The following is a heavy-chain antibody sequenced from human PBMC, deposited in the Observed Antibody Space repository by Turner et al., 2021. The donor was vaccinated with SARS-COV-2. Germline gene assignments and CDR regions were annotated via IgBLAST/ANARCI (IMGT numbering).Heavy chain of an antibody. J-gene: IGHJ5*02. CDR2: ICYSGST. D-gene: IGHD3-3*01. CDR1: GVSISNYC. CDR3: ARFKLGSGYNWFDP. Sequence: QVQLQESGPGLVKPSETLSLACTASGVSISNYCWSWIRKSPEKGLEWIAYICYSGSTHHNPSLKSRVTISLDTTKNQVSLKLISVTAADTAVYYCARFKLGSGYNWFDPWGQGTLVTVSS. V-gene: IGHV4-59*01.